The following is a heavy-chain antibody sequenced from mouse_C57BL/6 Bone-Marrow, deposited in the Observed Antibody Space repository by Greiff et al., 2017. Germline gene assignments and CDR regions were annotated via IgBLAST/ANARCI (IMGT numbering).Heavy chain of an antibody. CDR1: GFTFSSYA. J-gene: IGHJ1*03. CDR2: ISDGGSYT. V-gene: IGHV5-4*01. D-gene: IGHD1-1*01. CDR3: AREIYYYGSSWRYFDV. Sequence: EVQLVESGGGLVKPGGSLKLSCAASGFTFSSYAMSWVRQTPEKRLEWVATISDGGSYTYYPDNVKGRFTISRDNAKNNLYLQMSHLKSEDTAMYYCAREIYYYGSSWRYFDVWGTGTTVTVSS.